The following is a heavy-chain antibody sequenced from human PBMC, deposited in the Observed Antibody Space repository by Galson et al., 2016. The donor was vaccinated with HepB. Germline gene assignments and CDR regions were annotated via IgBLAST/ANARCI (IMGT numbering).Heavy chain of an antibody. D-gene: IGHD6-19*01. CDR1: WGSINISTHY. CDR2: IYYSGST. CDR3: ARLRRQWLPHIDY. Sequence: SETLSLTCTVSWGSINISTHYWGWIRQPPGKGLDWIGSIYYSGSTYYNPSLRSRVIISVDTSKKQFSLKLSSVTATDTAVYYCARLRRQWLPHIDYWGQGIQVTVSS. V-gene: IGHV4-39*01. J-gene: IGHJ4*02.